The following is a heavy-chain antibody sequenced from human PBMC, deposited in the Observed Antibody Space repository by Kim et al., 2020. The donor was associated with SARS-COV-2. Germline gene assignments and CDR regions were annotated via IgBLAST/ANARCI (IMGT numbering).Heavy chain of an antibody. Sequence: VKSRFTISRDNAKNSLYLQMNSLRAEDTAVYYGARYYCDSSGYYYGPGSDYWGQGTLVTVSS. J-gene: IGHJ4*02. D-gene: IGHD3-22*01. V-gene: IGHV3-48*03. CDR3: ARYYCDSSGYYYGPGSDY.